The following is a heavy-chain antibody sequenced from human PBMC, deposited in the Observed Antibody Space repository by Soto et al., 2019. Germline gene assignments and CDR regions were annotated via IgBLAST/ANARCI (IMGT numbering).Heavy chain of an antibody. CDR1: GYTFTGYY. J-gene: IGHJ5*02. CDR3: ARDPNSYSRNRFDP. CDR2: INPNSGFT. V-gene: IGHV1-2*04. D-gene: IGHD6-13*01. Sequence: GASVKFSCKASGYTFTGYYMHWVRQAPGQVLECMVWINPNSGFTNYXXKFQGWVXXTRDTSISTAXMELSXLRSDDTAVXYCARDPNSYSRNRFDPWCQGTLVTVSS.